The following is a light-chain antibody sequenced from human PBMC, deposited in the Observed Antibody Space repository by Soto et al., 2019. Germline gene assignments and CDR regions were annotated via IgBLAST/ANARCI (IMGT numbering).Light chain of an antibody. CDR3: QQYGSSHT. CDR1: QGIGDT. J-gene: IGKJ5*01. Sequence: EIVLTQSPATLSVSPGEGATLSCRASQGIGDTLAWYQQKPGQAPRLLIFGASTRATGIPDRFSGSGAGAYFNLTISRLEPADFGVYYCQQYGSSHTFGQGTRLEIK. V-gene: IGKV3-20*01. CDR2: GAS.